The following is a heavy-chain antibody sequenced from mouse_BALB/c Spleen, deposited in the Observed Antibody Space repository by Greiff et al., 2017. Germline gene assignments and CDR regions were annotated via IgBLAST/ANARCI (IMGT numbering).Heavy chain of an antibody. CDR1: GFDFSRYW. CDR2: INPDSSTI. J-gene: IGHJ3*01. CDR3: ARRGITTWFAY. V-gene: IGHV4-1*02. Sequence: EVKVVESGGGLVQPGGSLKLSCAASGFDFSRYWMSWVRQAPGKGLEWIGEINPDSSTINYTPSLKDKFIISRDNAKNTLYLQMSKVRSEDTALYYCARRGITTWFAYWGQGTLVTVSA. D-gene: IGHD2-4*01.